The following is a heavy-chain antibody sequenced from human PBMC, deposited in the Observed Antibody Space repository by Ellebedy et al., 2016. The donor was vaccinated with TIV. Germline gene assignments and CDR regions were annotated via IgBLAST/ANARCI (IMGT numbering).Heavy chain of an antibody. CDR2: ISWNSGSI. CDR3: AKDGLYYDSSGHFDY. CDR1: GFTFDDYA. D-gene: IGHD3-22*01. J-gene: IGHJ4*02. V-gene: IGHV3-9*01. Sequence: SLKISXAASGFTFDDYAMHWVRQAPGKGLEWVSGISWNSGSIGYADSVKGRFTISRDNSKNSLYLQMNSLRTEDTALYYCAKDGLYYDSSGHFDYWGQGTLVTVSS.